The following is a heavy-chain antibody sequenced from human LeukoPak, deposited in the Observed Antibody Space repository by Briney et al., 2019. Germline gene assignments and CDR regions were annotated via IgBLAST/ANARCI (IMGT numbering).Heavy chain of an antibody. D-gene: IGHD3-10*02. CDR2: ISAYSANT. CDR1: GYRFNIYG. Sequence: GASVKVSCKASGYRFNIYGINWVRQAPGQGLEWMGWISAYSANTNYAQNFQGRVTMTRDTSTSTAYMELRSLRSDDTAVYYCARYFVRGSERVMGVDYWGQGTLVTVSS. V-gene: IGHV1-18*01. J-gene: IGHJ4*02. CDR3: ARYFVRGSERVMGVDY.